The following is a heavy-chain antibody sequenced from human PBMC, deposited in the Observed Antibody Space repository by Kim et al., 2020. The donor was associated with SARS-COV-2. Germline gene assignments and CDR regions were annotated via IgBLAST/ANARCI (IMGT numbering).Heavy chain of an antibody. V-gene: IGHV1-69*04. CDR3: ATPTVDTAMVYPYYYYYYGMDV. J-gene: IGHJ6*02. Sequence: SVKVSCKASGGTFSSYAISWVRQAPGQGLEWMGRIIPILGIANYAQKFQGRVTITADKSTSTAYMELSSLRSEDTAVYYCATPTVDTAMVYPYYYYYYGMDVGGQGTTVTVSS. CDR1: GGTFSSYA. D-gene: IGHD5-18*01. CDR2: IIPILGIA.